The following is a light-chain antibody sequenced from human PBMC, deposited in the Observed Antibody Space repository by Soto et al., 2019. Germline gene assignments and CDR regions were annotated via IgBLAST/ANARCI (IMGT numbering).Light chain of an antibody. V-gene: IGLV2-8*01. CDR1: SSDVGRYNY. J-gene: IGLJ2*01. CDR2: EVL. CDR3: SSYAGSTNLL. Sequence: QSVLTQPPSASGSPGQSVTISCTGTSSDVGRYNYVSWYQQHPGRAPKLIIYEVLKRPSGVPDRFSGSKSGNTASLTVSGLQADDEADYYCSSYAGSTNLLFGGGTKVTVL.